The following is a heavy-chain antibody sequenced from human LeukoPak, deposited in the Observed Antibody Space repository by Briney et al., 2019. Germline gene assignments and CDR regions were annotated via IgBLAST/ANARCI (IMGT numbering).Heavy chain of an antibody. D-gene: IGHD1-1*01. J-gene: IGHJ5*02. Sequence: GGSLRLSCAASGFTFSNYSMNWVRQAPGKGLEWVSGISGSGTNTDYIDSVKGRFTVSRDNAKNSLYLQMNSLRAEDTAVYYCARDHTGGTWFDPWGQGTLVTVSS. CDR3: ARDHTGGTWFDP. CDR2: ISGSGTNT. V-gene: IGHV3-21*01. CDR1: GFTFSNYS.